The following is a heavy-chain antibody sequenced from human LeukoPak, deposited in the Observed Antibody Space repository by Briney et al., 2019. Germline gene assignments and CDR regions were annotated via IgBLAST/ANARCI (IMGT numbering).Heavy chain of an antibody. V-gene: IGHV1-2*02. J-gene: IGHJ5*02. Sequence: VASVKVSCKASGYTFTGYYMHWVRQAPGQGLEWMGWINPNSGGTNYAQKFQGRVTMTRDTSISTAYMELSRLRSDDTAVYYCARDPETDIVVVPAAQNWFDPWGQGTLVTVSS. CDR2: INPNSGGT. D-gene: IGHD2-2*01. CDR1: GYTFTGYY. CDR3: ARDPETDIVVVPAAQNWFDP.